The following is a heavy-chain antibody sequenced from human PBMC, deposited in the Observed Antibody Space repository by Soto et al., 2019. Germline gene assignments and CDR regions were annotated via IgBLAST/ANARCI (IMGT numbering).Heavy chain of an antibody. CDR2: IYYSGST. CDR1: CGSISSGGYY. Sequence: SETLSLTCTVFCGSISSGGYYWSWIRQHPGKGLEWIGYIYYSGSTYYNPSLKSRVTISVDTSKNQFSLKLSSVTAADTAVYYCARGNTAMVTFDYWGQGTLVTVSS. CDR3: ARGNTAMVTFDY. J-gene: IGHJ4*02. V-gene: IGHV4-31*03. D-gene: IGHD5-18*01.